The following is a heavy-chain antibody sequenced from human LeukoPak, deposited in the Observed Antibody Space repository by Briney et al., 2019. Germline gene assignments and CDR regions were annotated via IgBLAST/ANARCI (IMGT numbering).Heavy chain of an antibody. V-gene: IGHV3-21*01. CDR3: ARDVGRRDFDY. CDR2: ISSSSSYI. D-gene: IGHD3/OR15-3a*01. CDR1: GFTFSSYS. Sequence: GGSLRLSCAASGFTFSSYSMNWVRQAPGKGLEWVSSISSSSSYIYYADSVKGRFTISRDNAKNSLYLQMNSLRADDTAVYYCARDVGRRDFDYWGQGTLVTVSS. J-gene: IGHJ4*02.